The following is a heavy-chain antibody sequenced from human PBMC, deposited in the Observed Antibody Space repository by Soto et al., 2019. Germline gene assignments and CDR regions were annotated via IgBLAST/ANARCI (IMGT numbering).Heavy chain of an antibody. V-gene: IGHV1-8*01. CDR1: GYSFISYD. D-gene: IGHD4-17*01. CDR2: MNPNSGNT. CDR3: ARETYGDYVGYFDP. Sequence: ASVKVSCKASGYSFISYDINWVRQATGQGLEWMGWMNPNSGNTGYAQKFQGRVTMTRNTSISTAYMELSSLRSEDTAVYHCARETYGDYVGYFDPWGQGIQVTVSS. J-gene: IGHJ5*02.